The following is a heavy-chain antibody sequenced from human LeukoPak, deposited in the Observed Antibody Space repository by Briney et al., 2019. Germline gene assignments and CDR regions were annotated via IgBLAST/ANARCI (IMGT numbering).Heavy chain of an antibody. D-gene: IGHD2-2*01. J-gene: IGHJ6*03. V-gene: IGHV1-8*01. CDR1: GYTFTSYD. CDR2: MNPNSGNT. CDR3: ARSPYQGYYYYYMDV. Sequence: ASVKVSCKAFGYTFTSYDINWVRQATGQGLEWMGWMNPNSGNTGYAQKFQGRVTMTRNTSISTAYMELSSLRSEDTAVYYCARSPYQGYYYYYMDVWGKGTTVTVSS.